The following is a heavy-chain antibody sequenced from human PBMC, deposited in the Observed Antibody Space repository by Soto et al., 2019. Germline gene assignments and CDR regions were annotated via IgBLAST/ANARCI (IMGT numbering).Heavy chain of an antibody. CDR2: INAGNGNT. J-gene: IGHJ3*01. V-gene: IGHV1-3*01. CDR3: ARALGSSGPRAFDF. CDR1: GYTFTSYA. D-gene: IGHD6-19*01. Sequence: GASVKVSCKASGYTFTSYAMHWVRQAPGQRLEWMGWINAGNGNTKYSQKFQGRVTITRDTSASTAYMELSSLRSEDTAVYYCARALGSSGPRAFDFWGQGTMVTVSS.